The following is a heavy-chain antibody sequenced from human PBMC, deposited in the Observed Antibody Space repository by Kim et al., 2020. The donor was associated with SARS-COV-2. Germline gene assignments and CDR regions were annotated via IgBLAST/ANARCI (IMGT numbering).Heavy chain of an antibody. CDR3: ARGRWSEASADYYLDY. V-gene: IGHV1-3*01. Sequence: ASVKVSCKASRYAFKDYAIHWVRQAPGQRLEWMGWIDAGHGRTKYSQKFQGRVTITRDTSASTAYVDLSNLRSEDTAVYYCARGRWSEASADYYLDYWGQGTLGTVSS. J-gene: IGHJ4*02. CDR2: IDAGHGRT. D-gene: IGHD3-3*01. CDR1: RYAFKDYA.